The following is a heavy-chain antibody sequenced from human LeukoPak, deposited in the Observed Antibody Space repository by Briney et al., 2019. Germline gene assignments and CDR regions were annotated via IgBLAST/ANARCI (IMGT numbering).Heavy chain of an antibody. CDR2: INHSGST. CDR3: ARQGQQDDETLFGVVGYYYYYYMDV. Sequence: SETLSLTCTVSGGSISSYYWSWIRQPPGKGLEWIGEINHSGSTNYNPSLKSRVTISVDTSKNQFSLKLSSVTAADTAVYYCARQGQQDDETLFGVVGYYYYYYMDVWGRGTPVTVSS. V-gene: IGHV4-34*01. J-gene: IGHJ6*03. CDR1: GGSISSYY. D-gene: IGHD3-3*01.